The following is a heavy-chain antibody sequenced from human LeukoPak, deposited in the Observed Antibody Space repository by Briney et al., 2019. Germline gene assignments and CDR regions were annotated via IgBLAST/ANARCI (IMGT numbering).Heavy chain of an antibody. CDR3: AKDHLPYLYYYDSSSNFVLDY. D-gene: IGHD3-22*01. CDR2: LYSDGST. V-gene: IGHV3-53*01. CDR1: GFTVSSNY. Sequence: GGSLRLSCAASGFTVSSNYMSWVRQAPGRGLEWVSVLYSDGSTYYADSVKGRFTISRDNSKNTLYLQMNSLRAEDTAVYYCAKDHLPYLYYYDSSSNFVLDYWGQGTLVTVSS. J-gene: IGHJ4*02.